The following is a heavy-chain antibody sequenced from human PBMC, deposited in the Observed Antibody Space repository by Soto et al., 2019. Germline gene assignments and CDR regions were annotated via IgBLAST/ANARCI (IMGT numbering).Heavy chain of an antibody. D-gene: IGHD3-22*01. V-gene: IGHV3-48*01. CDR3: TRDDYPYYDDSSGYHFDY. J-gene: IGHJ4*02. CDR1: GFIFITYN. Sequence: LGGSLRLSCAASGFIFITYNMNWVRQAPGKGLEWVSYISDSSSTIHYADSVKGRFTISRDNAKNSLYLQMNSLRAEDTAVYYCTRDDYPYYDDSSGYHFDYWGQGA. CDR2: ISDSSSTI.